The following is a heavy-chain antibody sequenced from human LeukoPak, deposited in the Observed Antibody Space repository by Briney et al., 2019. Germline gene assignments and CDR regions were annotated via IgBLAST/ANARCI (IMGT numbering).Heavy chain of an antibody. CDR1: GFTFSSYG. D-gene: IGHD3-3*01. CDR3: AKDTGSNYDFWSGYYGGYYFDY. J-gene: IGHJ4*02. CDR2: ISYDGSNK. Sequence: GGPLRLSCAASGFTFSSYGMHWVRQAPGKGLEWVAVISYDGSNKYYADSVKGRFTISRDNSKNTLYLQMNSLRAEDTAVYYCAKDTGSNYDFWSGYYGGYYFDYWGQGTLVTVSS. V-gene: IGHV3-30*18.